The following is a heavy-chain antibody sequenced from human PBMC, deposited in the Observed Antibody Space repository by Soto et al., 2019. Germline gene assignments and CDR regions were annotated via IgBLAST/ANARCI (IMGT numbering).Heavy chain of an antibody. Sequence: PSETLSLTCTVSGGSISSGDYYWTWIRQPPGKGLEWIGFIFYTGSPYYNPSLKSRVAISVDTSKNQFSLNLTSVTAADTAVYFCAGEPKGGPAAGAIEIWGQGTMVT. CDR3: AGEPKGGPAAGAIEI. D-gene: IGHD6-25*01. CDR2: IFYTGSP. CDR1: GGSISSGDYY. V-gene: IGHV4-30-4*01. J-gene: IGHJ3*02.